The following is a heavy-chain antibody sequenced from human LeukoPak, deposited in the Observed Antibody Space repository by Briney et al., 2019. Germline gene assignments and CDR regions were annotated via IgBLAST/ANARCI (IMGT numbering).Heavy chain of an antibody. CDR3: ARDRRFVLRPYYFDY. J-gene: IGHJ4*02. CDR1: GFTFSSQW. V-gene: IGHV3-7*01. D-gene: IGHD5/OR15-5a*01. Sequence: GGSLRLSCVASGFTFSSQWMGWVRQAPGKGLEWVANVNQGGTEKFYVDSVKGRFTISRDNAENSLYLQMNSLRAEDTAVYYCARDRRFVLRPYYFDYWGQGTLVTVSS. CDR2: VNQGGTEK.